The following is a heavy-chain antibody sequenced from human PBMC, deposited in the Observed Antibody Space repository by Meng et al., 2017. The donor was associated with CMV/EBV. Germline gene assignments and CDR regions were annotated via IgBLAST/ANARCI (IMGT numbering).Heavy chain of an antibody. CDR3: ARVGIAAAGKGGFDY. Sequence: VQGGECGGGLVKPGGSLRLSCAASGFTFSSYSMNWVRQAPGKGLEWVSSISSSSSYIYYADSVKGRFTISRDNAKNSLYLQMNSLRAEDTAVYYCARVGIAAAGKGGFDYWGQGTLVTVSS. J-gene: IGHJ4*02. V-gene: IGHV3-21*01. CDR2: ISSSSSYI. CDR1: GFTFSSYS. D-gene: IGHD6-13*01.